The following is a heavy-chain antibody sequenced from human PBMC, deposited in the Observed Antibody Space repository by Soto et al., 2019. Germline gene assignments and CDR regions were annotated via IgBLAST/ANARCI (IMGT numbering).Heavy chain of an antibody. Sequence: QVQLVESGGGVVQPGTSLRLSCAASGFTCSSFVIHWVRQAPGKGLEWLAVISSDGNNQYYADSVKGRFTISRDNSKKTLYLQVNSLRAEDTAVYFCAKERGVLDAFDICGQGTMVTVS. D-gene: IGHD3-10*01. CDR3: AKERGVLDAFDI. J-gene: IGHJ3*02. V-gene: IGHV3-30*18. CDR1: GFTCSSFV. CDR2: ISSDGNNQ.